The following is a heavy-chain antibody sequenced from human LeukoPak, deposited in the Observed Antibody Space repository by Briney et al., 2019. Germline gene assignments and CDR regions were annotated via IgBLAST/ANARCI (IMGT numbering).Heavy chain of an antibody. J-gene: IGHJ4*02. D-gene: IGHD4-17*01. CDR3: AKRHYGDPFDY. CDR1: GFTFSSYS. V-gene: IGHV3-48*01. Sequence: GGSLRLSCAASGFTFSSYSMNWVRQAPGKGLEWVSYISSSSSTIYYADSVKGRFTISRDNAKNTLYLQMNSLRAEDTAVYYCAKRHYGDPFDYWGQGTLVTVSS. CDR2: ISSSSSTI.